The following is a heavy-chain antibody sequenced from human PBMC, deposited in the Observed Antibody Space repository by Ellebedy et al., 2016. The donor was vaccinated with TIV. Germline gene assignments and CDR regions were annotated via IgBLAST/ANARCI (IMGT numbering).Heavy chain of an antibody. CDR1: GFTLTTSW. CDR3: ARGEGVVVPAAILPKRSRHYYYMDV. CDR2: IKQDGSEK. J-gene: IGHJ6*03. Sequence: GGSLRLSCAASGFTLTTSWMNWVRQAPGKGLEWVANIKQDGSEKYYVDSVEGRFTLSRDNAKNSLSLQMKILRAEDTAVYYCARGEGVVVPAAILPKRSRHYYYMDVWGKGTTVTVSS. D-gene: IGHD2-2*01. V-gene: IGHV3-7*04.